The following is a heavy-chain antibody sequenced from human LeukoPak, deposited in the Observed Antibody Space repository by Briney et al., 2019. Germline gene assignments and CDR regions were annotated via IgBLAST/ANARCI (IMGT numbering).Heavy chain of an antibody. CDR3: ARGVVVVADAPEWFDP. D-gene: IGHD2-15*01. V-gene: IGHV4-59*01. CDR1: GDSISSDY. Sequence: SETLSLTCSVSGDSISSDYWNWIRQPPGKGLEGIGYVFYTGRTNYNPSFKSRVTMSVDPSKSQFSLKLTSVTAADTAVYFCARGVVVVADAPEWFDPWGQGTLVIVSP. CDR2: VFYTGRT. J-gene: IGHJ5*02.